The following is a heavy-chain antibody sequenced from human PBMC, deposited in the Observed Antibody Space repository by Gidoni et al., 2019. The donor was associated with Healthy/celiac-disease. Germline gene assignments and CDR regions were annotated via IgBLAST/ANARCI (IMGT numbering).Heavy chain of an antibody. V-gene: IGHV1-69*01. CDR3: ARDRDCSSTSCSPYYYYGMDV. J-gene: IGHJ6*02. CDR1: GGTFSSSP. Sequence: QVQLVQSGAEVKKPGSSVKVSCKASGGTFSSSPLSWVRQAPGQGLEWTGGIIPIFGTENYAQKFQGRVTITADESTSTAYMELSSLRSEDTAVYYCARDRDCSSTSCSPYYYYGMDVWGQGTTVTVSS. D-gene: IGHD2-2*01. CDR2: IIPIFGTE.